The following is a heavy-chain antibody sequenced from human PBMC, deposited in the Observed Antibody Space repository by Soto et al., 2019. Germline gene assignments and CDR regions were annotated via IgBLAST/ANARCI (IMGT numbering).Heavy chain of an antibody. V-gene: IGHV1-69*13. D-gene: IGHD6-19*01. J-gene: IGHJ4*02. CDR1: GGTFSSYA. CDR3: ARDQFIKDRQWLGLYFDY. Sequence: GASVKVSCKASGGTFSSYAISWVRQAPGQGLEWMGGIIPIFGTANYAQKFQGRVTITADESTSTAYMELSSLRSEDTAVYYCARDQFIKDRQWLGLYFDYWGQGTLVTVSS. CDR2: IIPIFGTA.